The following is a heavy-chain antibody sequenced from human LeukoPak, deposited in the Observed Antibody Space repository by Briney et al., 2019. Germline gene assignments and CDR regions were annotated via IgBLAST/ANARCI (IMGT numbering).Heavy chain of an antibody. CDR1: GGSISSYF. D-gene: IGHD6-13*01. Sequence: SETLSLTCTVSGGSISSYFWSWIRQPPGKGLEWIGYIYYSGSTNYNPSLKSRVTISVDTSKNQFSLKLSSVTAADTAVYYCAISAAGFYDYWGQGALVTVSS. J-gene: IGHJ4*02. CDR3: AISAAGFYDY. CDR2: IYYSGST. V-gene: IGHV4-59*01.